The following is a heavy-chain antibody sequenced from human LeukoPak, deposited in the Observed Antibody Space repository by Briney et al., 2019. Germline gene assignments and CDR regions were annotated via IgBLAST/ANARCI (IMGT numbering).Heavy chain of an antibody. Sequence: GGSLRLSCAASGFTFSSYWMSWVRQAPRKGLEWVANIKQDGSEKYYVDSVKGRFTISRDNAKNSLYLQMNSLRAEDTAVYYCARLGDGYNLAFDIWGQGTMVTVSS. V-gene: IGHV3-7*03. CDR2: IKQDGSEK. D-gene: IGHD5-24*01. J-gene: IGHJ3*02. CDR1: GFTFSSYW. CDR3: ARLGDGYNLAFDI.